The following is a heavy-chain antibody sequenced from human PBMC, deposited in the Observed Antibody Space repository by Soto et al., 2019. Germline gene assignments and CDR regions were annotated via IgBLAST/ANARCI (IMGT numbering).Heavy chain of an antibody. CDR3: ARTLLYCSSTSCHYYYYYGMDV. CDR1: GGSFSGYY. Sequence: SETLSLTCAVYGGSFSGYYWSWIRQPPGKGLEWIGEINHSGSTDYNPSLKSRVTISVDTSKNQFSLKLSSVTAADTAVYYCARTLLYCSSTSCHYYYYYGMDVWGQGTTVTVSS. V-gene: IGHV4-34*01. CDR2: INHSGST. D-gene: IGHD2-2*01. J-gene: IGHJ6*02.